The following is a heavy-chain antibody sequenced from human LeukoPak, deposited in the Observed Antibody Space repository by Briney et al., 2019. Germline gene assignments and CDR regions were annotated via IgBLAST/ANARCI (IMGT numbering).Heavy chain of an antibody. V-gene: IGHV3-48*03. CDR3: VRAGAMTRIDGFDP. D-gene: IGHD1/OR15-1a*01. J-gene: IGHJ5*02. CDR1: GFTFSNYE. Sequence: GGSLRLSCAASGFTFSNYEMNWVRLAPGKGLEWVSDISSSGSTIYYADSVKGRFTISRDNAKNSLYLQMNSLRAEDTAVYYCVRAGAMTRIDGFDPWGQGTLVTVSS. CDR2: ISSSGSTI.